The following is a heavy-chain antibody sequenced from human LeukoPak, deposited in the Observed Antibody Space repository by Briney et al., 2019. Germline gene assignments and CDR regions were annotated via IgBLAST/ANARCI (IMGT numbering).Heavy chain of an antibody. V-gene: IGHV3-74*01. CDR2: INSDGSST. CDR1: GFTLSNAW. D-gene: IGHD3-3*01. Sequence: GGSLRLSCAASGFTLSNAWMSWVRQAPGKGLVWVSRINSDGSSTSYADSVKGRFTISRDNAKNTLYLQMNSLRAEDTAVYYCARGGGYYYFDYWGQGTLVTVSS. CDR3: ARGGGYYYFDY. J-gene: IGHJ4*02.